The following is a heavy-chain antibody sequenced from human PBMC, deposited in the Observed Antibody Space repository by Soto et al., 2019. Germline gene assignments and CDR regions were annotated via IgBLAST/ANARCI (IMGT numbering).Heavy chain of an antibody. D-gene: IGHD6-13*01. Sequence: GESLNISCKGSGYSFTSYWIGWVRQMPGKGLECMGIIYPGDSDTRYSPSFQGQVTISADKSISTAYLQWSSPKASDTAMYYCARTAAAGKYYYGMDVWGQGTTVTVSS. CDR3: ARTAAAGKYYYGMDV. J-gene: IGHJ6*02. V-gene: IGHV5-51*01. CDR2: IYPGDSDT. CDR1: GYSFTSYW.